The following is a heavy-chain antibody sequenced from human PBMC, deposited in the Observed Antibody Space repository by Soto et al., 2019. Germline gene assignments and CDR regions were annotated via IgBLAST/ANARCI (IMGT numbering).Heavy chain of an antibody. Sequence: QVQLVQSGAEVKKSGSSVKVSCKASGGIFRSYAISWVRQAPGQGLDWMGGVIPVFGTSQYAQKFQGRVTITADESTSTADMELTSLTSDDTAIYYCATAAGLHPVSPLDYWGQGTLVTVSS. CDR2: VIPVFGTS. CDR3: ATAAGLHPVSPLDY. J-gene: IGHJ4*02. D-gene: IGHD5-12*01. V-gene: IGHV1-69*01. CDR1: GGIFRSYA.